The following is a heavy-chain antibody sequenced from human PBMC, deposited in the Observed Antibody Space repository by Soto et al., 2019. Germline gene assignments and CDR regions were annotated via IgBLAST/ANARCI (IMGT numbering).Heavy chain of an antibody. J-gene: IGHJ6*02. CDR1: GFTFSSYG. CDR2: IWYDGSNK. CDR3: ARDGVAVAGISYYYYGMDV. V-gene: IGHV3-33*01. Sequence: QVQLVESGGGVVQPGRSPRLSCAASGFTFSSYGMHWVRQAPGKGLEWVAVIWYDGSNKYYADSVKGRFTISRDNSKNTLYLQMNSLRAEDTAVYYCARDGVAVAGISYYYYGMDVWGQGTTVTVSS. D-gene: IGHD6-19*01.